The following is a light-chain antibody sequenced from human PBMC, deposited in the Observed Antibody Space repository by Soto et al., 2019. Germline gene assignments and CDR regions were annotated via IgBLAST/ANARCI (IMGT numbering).Light chain of an antibody. J-gene: IGLJ1*01. CDR3: SSFKSSNTHV. CDR1: SSDIGAYNR. V-gene: IGLV2-18*02. CDR2: DVN. Sequence: QSVLTQPPSVSGSPGQSVAISCTGTSSDIGAYNRVSWYQQPPGTAPKLMIYDVNNRPSGVPDRFSGSKSGNTASLTISGLQADYEADYYCSSFKSSNTHVFAPGTTVTV.